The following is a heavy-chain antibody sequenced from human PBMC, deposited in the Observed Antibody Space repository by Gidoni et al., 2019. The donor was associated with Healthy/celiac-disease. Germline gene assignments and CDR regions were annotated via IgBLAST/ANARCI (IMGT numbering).Heavy chain of an antibody. CDR3: ARTQPMYSSGWYDPYYFDY. D-gene: IGHD6-19*01. CDR1: GFTFSSYA. Sequence: QVQLVESGGGVVQPGRSLRLSCAASGFTFSSYAMHWVRQAPGKGLEWVAVISYDGSNKYYADSVKGRFTISRDNSKNTLYLQMNSLRAEDTAVYYCARTQPMYSSGWYDPYYFDYWGQGTLVTVSS. CDR2: ISYDGSNK. V-gene: IGHV3-30*04. J-gene: IGHJ4*02.